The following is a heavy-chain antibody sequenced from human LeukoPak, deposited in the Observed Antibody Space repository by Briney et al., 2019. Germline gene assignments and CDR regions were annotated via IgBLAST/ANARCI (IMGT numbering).Heavy chain of an antibody. CDR1: GYTFTGYY. J-gene: IGHJ5*02. D-gene: IGHD2-15*01. Sequence: ASAKVSCKASGYTFTGYYMHWVRQAPGQGLEWMGWINPNSGGTNYAQKFQGRVTMTRDTSISTAYMELSRLRSDDTAVYYCARVRCSGGSCYPYWFDPWGQGTLVTVSS. CDR3: ARVRCSGGSCYPYWFDP. V-gene: IGHV1-2*02. CDR2: INPNSGGT.